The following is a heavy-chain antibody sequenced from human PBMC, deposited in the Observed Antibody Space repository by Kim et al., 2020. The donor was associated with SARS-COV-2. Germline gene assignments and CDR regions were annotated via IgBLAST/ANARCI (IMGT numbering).Heavy chain of an antibody. J-gene: IGHJ6*02. V-gene: IGHV4-34*01. CDR1: GGSFSGYY. Sequence: SETLSLTCAVYGGSFSGYYWSLIRQSPGKGLEWIGKIHQSGSINYNPSLKSRVTISIDPSKNQFSLKLSSVIAADTGFYYCARGRAGVVPAPILGIGPHYDYFIMDVWGHGTTVTVSS. CDR2: IHQSGSI. D-gene: IGHD2-2*02. CDR3: ARGRAGVVPAPILGIGPHYDYFIMDV.